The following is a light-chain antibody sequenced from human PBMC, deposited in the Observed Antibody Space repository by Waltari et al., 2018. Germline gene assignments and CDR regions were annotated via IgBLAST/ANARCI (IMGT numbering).Light chain of an antibody. CDR2: LAA. J-gene: IGKJ2*01. Sequence: SKKTTPLAWYHREPGQCPKLLIYLAATRASGVPDRFSACVSGTDFTLTFSGLQAEDVAIYSCQQYYGAPYTCGQGTKVGIK. CDR3: QQYYGAPYT. CDR1: SKKTTP. V-gene: IGKV4-1*01.